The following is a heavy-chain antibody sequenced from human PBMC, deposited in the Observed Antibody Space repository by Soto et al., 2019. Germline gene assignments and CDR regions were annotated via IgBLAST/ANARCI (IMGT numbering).Heavy chain of an antibody. Sequence: SETLSLTFTVSGGSISNYYWSWIRQHPGKGLEWIGFLYGGGSTVYNSSVKSRVTISVDTSQNQFSLRLSSGSAADAAVYYCVRDRGDGYSLAYGGQGTLVTVSS. CDR1: GGSISNYY. CDR3: VRDRGDGYSLAY. V-gene: IGHV4-59*01. J-gene: IGHJ4*02. D-gene: IGHD2-21*01. CDR2: LYGGGST.